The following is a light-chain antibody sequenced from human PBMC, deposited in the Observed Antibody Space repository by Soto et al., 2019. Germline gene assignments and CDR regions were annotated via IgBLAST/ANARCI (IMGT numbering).Light chain of an antibody. Sequence: ENVLTQSPGPLSLSPGERATLSCRASQTVSSYLTWYQQRPGQAPSLLISGASRRATGIQDRFSGSGSGTDFTLTISRLEPEDFALYYCYQYGTAPITFGQGTRLVSK. V-gene: IGKV3-20*01. CDR2: GAS. CDR3: YQYGTAPIT. CDR1: QTVSSY. J-gene: IGKJ5*01.